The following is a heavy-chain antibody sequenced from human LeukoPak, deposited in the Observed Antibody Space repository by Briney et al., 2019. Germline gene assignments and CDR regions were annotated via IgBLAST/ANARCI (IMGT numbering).Heavy chain of an antibody. V-gene: IGHV3-48*03. CDR1: GFTFSSYE. D-gene: IGHD3-16*01. CDR2: ISSSGSTI. CDR3: ARFITFNDY. J-gene: IGHJ4*02. Sequence: GGSLRLSCAASGFTFSSYEMNWVRQALGKGLEWVSYISSSGSTIYYADSVKGRFTISRDNAKNSLYLQMNSLRAEDTAVYYCARFITFNDYWGQGTLVTVSS.